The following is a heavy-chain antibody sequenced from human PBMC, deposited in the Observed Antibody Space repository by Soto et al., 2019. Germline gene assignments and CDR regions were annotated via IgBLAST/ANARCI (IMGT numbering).Heavy chain of an antibody. D-gene: IGHD1-1*01. V-gene: IGHV3-30*18. J-gene: IGHJ6*02. CDR1: GFTFSSYG. CDR3: AKDGLERIYYYYYGMDV. CDR2: ISYDGSNK. Sequence: PGGSLRLSCAASGFTFSSYGMHWVRQAPGKGLEWVAVISYDGSNKYYADSVKGRFTISRDNSKNTLYLQMNSLRAEDTAVYYCAKDGLERIYYYYYGMDVWGQGTTVTVSS.